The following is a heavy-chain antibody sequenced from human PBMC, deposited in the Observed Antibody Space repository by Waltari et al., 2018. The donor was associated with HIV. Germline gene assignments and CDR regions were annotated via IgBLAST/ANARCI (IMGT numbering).Heavy chain of an antibody. CDR2: IRSSAYGGTT. Sequence: EVQLAESGGALVEPGRSLRLACTSSGFKFEDYAMRWFRLAPGTGLEWVGFIRSSAYGGTTEYAASAQGRFIISRDDSRGVAYLQLNSLKTEDTGVYFCSRDRGFGGVITGFNYWGRGTLVTVSS. CDR1: GFKFEDYA. D-gene: IGHD3-16*02. V-gene: IGHV3-49*03. J-gene: IGHJ4*02. CDR3: SRDRGFGGVITGFNY.